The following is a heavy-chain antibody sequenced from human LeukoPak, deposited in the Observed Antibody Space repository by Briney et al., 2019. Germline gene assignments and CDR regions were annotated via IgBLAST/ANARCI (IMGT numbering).Heavy chain of an antibody. V-gene: IGHV3-30-3*01. D-gene: IGHD6-19*01. CDR1: GFTFSSYA. CDR2: ISYDGSNK. CDR3: ARDRRIAVAGKGPYYFDY. Sequence: GGSLRPSCAASGFTFSSYAMHWVRQAPGKGLEWVAVISYDGSNKYYADSVKGRFTISRDNSKNTLYLQMNSLRAEDTAVYYCARDRRIAVAGKGPYYFDYWGQGTLVTVSS. J-gene: IGHJ4*02.